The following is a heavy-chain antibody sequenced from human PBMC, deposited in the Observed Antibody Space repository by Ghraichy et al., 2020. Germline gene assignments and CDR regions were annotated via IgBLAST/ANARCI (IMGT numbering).Heavy chain of an antibody. CDR3: ARDPKDLYYYDSSGYYHFDY. Sequence: ASVKVSCKASGYTFTSYGISWVRQAPGQGLEWMGWISAYNGNTNYAQKLQGRVTMTTDTSTSTAYMELRSLRSDDTAVYYCARDPKDLYYYDSSGYYHFDYWGQGTLVTVSS. V-gene: IGHV1-18*04. CDR1: GYTFTSYG. CDR2: ISAYNGNT. J-gene: IGHJ4*02. D-gene: IGHD3-22*01.